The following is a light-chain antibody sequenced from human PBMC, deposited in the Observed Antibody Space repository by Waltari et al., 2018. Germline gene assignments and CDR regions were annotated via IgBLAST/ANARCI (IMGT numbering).Light chain of an antibody. CDR1: QSVLYSSNNNNY. CDR2: WAS. V-gene: IGKV4-1*01. J-gene: IGKJ1*01. Sequence: DIVMTQSPDSLAVSLGERATINCKSSQSVLYSSNNNNYLAWYRQKTGQPPKLLFYWASTRASGVPDGFSGSGSGTDFTLTISSLQAEDVAVYYCQQYYTTPRTFGQGTTVEIK. CDR3: QQYYTTPRT.